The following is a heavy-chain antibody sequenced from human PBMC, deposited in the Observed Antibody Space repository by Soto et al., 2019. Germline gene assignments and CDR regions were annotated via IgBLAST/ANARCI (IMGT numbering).Heavy chain of an antibody. CDR3: AREGVVADSD. Sequence: EVQLVESGGGLVQPGGSLRLSCAASGFTVSSNYMSWVRQAPGKGLEWVSVIYSGGSTNYADSVKGRFTISSDNSKNTLYPQLYSLIGEDTGVYYCAREGVVADSDWGQGTLVTVSS. CDR1: GFTVSSNY. D-gene: IGHD2-15*01. CDR2: IYSGGST. J-gene: IGHJ4*02. V-gene: IGHV3-66*01.